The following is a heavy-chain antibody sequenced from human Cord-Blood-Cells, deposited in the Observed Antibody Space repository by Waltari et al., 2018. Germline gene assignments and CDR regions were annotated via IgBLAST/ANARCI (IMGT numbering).Heavy chain of an antibody. J-gene: IGHJ4*02. V-gene: IGHV1-2*02. D-gene: IGHD6-13*01. CDR3: AISPRRSGWYYFDY. CDR1: GYTFTGYY. CDR2: IKPNSGGT. Sequence: QAQLVQSGAEVKKPGASVKVSCKASGYTFTGYYMHWVRQAPGQGLEWMGWIKPNSGGTNSAQKFQGRVSMSRVTSISTAYMELSRLESEDTAVYDCAISPRRSGWYYFDYWGQGTLGTVSS.